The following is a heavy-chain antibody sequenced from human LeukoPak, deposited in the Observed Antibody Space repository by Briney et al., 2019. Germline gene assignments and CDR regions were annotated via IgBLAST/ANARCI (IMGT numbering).Heavy chain of an antibody. D-gene: IGHD5/OR15-5a*01. V-gene: IGHV4-34*01. CDR3: ARLWGADVSTYYFDY. J-gene: IGHJ4*02. CDR2: INHSGST. Sequence: PSETLSLTCAVYGGSFSGYYWSWIRQPPGKGLEWIGEINHSGSTNYNPSLKSRVTISVDTSKNQFSLKLSSVTAADTAVYYCARLWGADVSTYYFDYWGQGTLVTVSS. CDR1: GGSFSGYY.